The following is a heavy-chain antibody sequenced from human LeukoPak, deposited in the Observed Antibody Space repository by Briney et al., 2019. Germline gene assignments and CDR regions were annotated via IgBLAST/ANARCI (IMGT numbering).Heavy chain of an antibody. Sequence: SETLSLTCTVSGGSISGSGYYWGWIRQPPGKGLEWIGSILYSGSTYYNPSLKSRVTISVDTSKNQFSLKVTSVTAADTAVYYCARGLYWGQGTLVTVSS. V-gene: IGHV4-39*01. CDR1: GGSISGSGYY. CDR2: ILYSGST. J-gene: IGHJ4*02. CDR3: ARGLY.